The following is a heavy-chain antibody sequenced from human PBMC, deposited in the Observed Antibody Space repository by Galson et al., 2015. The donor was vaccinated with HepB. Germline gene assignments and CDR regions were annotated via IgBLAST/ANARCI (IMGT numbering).Heavy chain of an antibody. CDR2: TYYRSKWYN. V-gene: IGHV6-1*01. CDR3: ARVGAGVGLPYHAAIDY. CDR1: GDSVSSNSAA. D-gene: IGHD3-16*01. Sequence: CAISGDSVSSNSAAWNWIRQSPSRGLEWLGRTYYRSKWYNDYAASVKSRITINPDTSKNQFSLQLNSVTPEDTAVYYCARVGAGVGLPYHAAIDYWGQGTLVTVSS. J-gene: IGHJ4*02.